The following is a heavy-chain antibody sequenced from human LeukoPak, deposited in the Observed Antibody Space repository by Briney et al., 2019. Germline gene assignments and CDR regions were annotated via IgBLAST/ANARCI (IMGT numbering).Heavy chain of an antibody. CDR1: GGSISSGSYY. J-gene: IGHJ4*02. CDR3: ARGRAAARIYYFDY. V-gene: IGHV4-61*02. D-gene: IGHD6-13*01. Sequence: SQTLSLTCTVSGGSISSGSYYWSWIRQPAGKGLEWIGRIYTSGSTNYDPSLKSRVTISVDTSKNQFSLKLSSVTAADTAVYYCARGRAAARIYYFDYWGQGTLVTVSS. CDR2: IYTSGST.